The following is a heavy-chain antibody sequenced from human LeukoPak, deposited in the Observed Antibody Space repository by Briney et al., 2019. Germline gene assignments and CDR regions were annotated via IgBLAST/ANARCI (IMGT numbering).Heavy chain of an antibody. CDR3: AKTPTTVTTGIDY. CDR1: GFTFSSYG. V-gene: IGHV3-30*02. D-gene: IGHD4-17*01. Sequence: PGGSLRLSCAASGFTFSSYGMHWVRQAPGKGLEWVAFIRYDGTNKYYADSVKGRFTISRDNSKNTLYLQMNSLRAEDTAVYYCAKTPTTVTTGIDYWGQGTLVTVSS. J-gene: IGHJ4*02. CDR2: IRYDGTNK.